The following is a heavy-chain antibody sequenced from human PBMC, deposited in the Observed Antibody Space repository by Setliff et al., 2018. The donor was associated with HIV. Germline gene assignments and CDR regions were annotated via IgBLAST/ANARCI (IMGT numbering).Heavy chain of an antibody. V-gene: IGHV1-69*05. CDR3: ARSSISEYLLYY. D-gene: IGHD2-2*02. J-gene: IGHJ4*01. CDR1: GGTFSSYA. Sequence: SVKVSCKASGGTFSSYAISWVRQAPGQGLEWMGGIIPIFGTANYAQKFQGRVTITTDESTSTAYMELSRLTSDDTAVYYCARSSISEYLLYYWGHGTLVTVSS. CDR2: IIPIFGTA.